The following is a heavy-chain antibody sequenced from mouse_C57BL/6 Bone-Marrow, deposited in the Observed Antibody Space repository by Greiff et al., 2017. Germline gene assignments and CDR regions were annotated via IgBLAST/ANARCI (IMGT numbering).Heavy chain of an antibody. CDR2: IYPRSGNT. CDR3: ARVRRGYSWFAY. Sequence: VQLQQSGAELARPGASVKLSCKASGYTFTSYGISWVKQRPGQGLEWIGEIYPRSGNTYYNEKFKGKATLAADKSSSTAYMELRSLTSEDSAVYFCARVRRGYSWFAYWGQGTLVTVSA. CDR1: GYTFTSYG. D-gene: IGHD2-3*01. V-gene: IGHV1-81*01. J-gene: IGHJ3*01.